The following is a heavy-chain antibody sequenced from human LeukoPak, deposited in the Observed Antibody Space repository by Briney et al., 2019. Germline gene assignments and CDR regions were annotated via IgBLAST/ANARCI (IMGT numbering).Heavy chain of an antibody. Sequence: GGSLRLSWAASGFTVSSNYMSWVRKAPGKGLECVSVIYSGGSTYYADSVKGRFTISRDNSKNTLYLQMNNLRAEDTAVYYCARDFGYGSGSYDYWGQGTLVTVSS. CDR3: ARDFGYGSGSYDY. CDR1: GFTVSSNY. CDR2: IYSGGST. D-gene: IGHD3-10*01. V-gene: IGHV3-66*01. J-gene: IGHJ4*02.